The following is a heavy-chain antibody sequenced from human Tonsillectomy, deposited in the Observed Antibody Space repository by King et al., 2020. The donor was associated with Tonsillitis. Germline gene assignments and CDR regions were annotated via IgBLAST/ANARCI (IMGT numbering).Heavy chain of an antibody. CDR1: GFTFSRHT. V-gene: IGHV3-30*04. J-gene: IGHJ4*02. D-gene: IGHD5-24*01. CDR2: VSYDGSSK. CDR3: ARGRDGYNRLFDY. Sequence: VQLVESGGGVVQPGRSLRLSCEASGFTFSRHTLYWVRQAPGKGLECVAVVSYDGSSKYYAESVQGRFTISRDNSKNTLDLQMNSLRDEDTAVYYCARGRDGYNRLFDYWGMGTLVTVSS.